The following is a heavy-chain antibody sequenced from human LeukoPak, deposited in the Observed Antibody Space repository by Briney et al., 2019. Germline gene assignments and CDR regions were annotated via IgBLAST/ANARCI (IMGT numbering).Heavy chain of an antibody. CDR1: GFTFSSYS. Sequence: GGSLRLSCAASGFTFSSYSRHWVCQAPGKGLEWVAVIWYDGSNKYYADSVNGRFTISRDNSKNTLYLQMNSLRAEDTAVYYCAIDSPNYGDYYFDYGGQGTLVTVCS. J-gene: IGHJ4*02. CDR3: AIDSPNYGDYYFDY. D-gene: IGHD4-17*01. V-gene: IGHV3-33*01. CDR2: IWYDGSNK.